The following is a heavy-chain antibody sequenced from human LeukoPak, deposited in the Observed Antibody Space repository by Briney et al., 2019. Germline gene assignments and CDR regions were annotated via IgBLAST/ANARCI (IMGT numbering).Heavy chain of an antibody. V-gene: IGHV4-59*01. CDR2: IYYSGST. CDR3: ARGKPCYSLDY. CDR1: GGSISSYY. Sequence: PSETLSLTCTVSGGSISSYYWSWIRQPPGKGLEWIGYIYYSGSTNYNPSLKSRVTISVDTSKNQFSLKLSSVTAADTAVYYCARGKPCYSLDYWGQGTLVTVSS. D-gene: IGHD2-15*01. J-gene: IGHJ4*02.